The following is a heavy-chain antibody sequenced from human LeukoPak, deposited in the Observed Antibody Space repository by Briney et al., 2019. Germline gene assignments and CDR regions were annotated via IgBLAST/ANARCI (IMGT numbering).Heavy chain of an antibody. CDR3: ARDEVYCSGGSCYPDY. D-gene: IGHD2-15*01. Sequence: GASVKVSCKASGYTFTSYYMHWVRQAPGQGLEWMGIINPSGGSTSYAQKFQGRVTMTRDTSTSTVYMELSSLRSEDTAVYYCARDEVYCSGGSCYPDYWGQGNLVTVSS. CDR2: INPSGGST. J-gene: IGHJ4*02. CDR1: GYTFTSYY. V-gene: IGHV1-46*03.